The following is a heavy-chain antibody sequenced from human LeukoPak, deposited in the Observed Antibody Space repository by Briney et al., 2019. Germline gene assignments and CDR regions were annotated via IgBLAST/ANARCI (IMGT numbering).Heavy chain of an antibody. Sequence: GRSLRLSCAASGFTFSSYGMHWVRQAPGKGLEWVAVIWYDGSNKYYADYVKGRFTISRDNSKNTLYLQMNSLRAEDTAVYYCAKDQGNIGLATPDAFDIWGQGTMVTVSS. CDR2: IWYDGSNK. V-gene: IGHV3-33*06. CDR1: GFTFSSYG. D-gene: IGHD3-10*01. J-gene: IGHJ3*02. CDR3: AKDQGNIGLATPDAFDI.